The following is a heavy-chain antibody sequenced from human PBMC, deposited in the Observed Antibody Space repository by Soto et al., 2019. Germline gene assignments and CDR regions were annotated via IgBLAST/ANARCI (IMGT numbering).Heavy chain of an antibody. CDR1: GCTFTSYA. V-gene: IGHV7-4-1*01. CDR2: INTNTGNP. Sequence: QVQLVQSGSELKKPGASVKVSCKASGCTFTSYAMNWVRQAPGQGLEWMGWINTNTGNPTYAQGLTGRFVFSLDTSVSAAYLQICSLKAEDTAVYYCAILRAAGRWAGDYWGRGTLVTVAS. CDR3: AILRAAGRWAGDY. D-gene: IGHD6-13*01. J-gene: IGHJ4*02.